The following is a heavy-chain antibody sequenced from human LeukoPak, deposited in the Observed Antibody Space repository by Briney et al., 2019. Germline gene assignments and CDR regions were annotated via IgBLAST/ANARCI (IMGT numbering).Heavy chain of an antibody. D-gene: IGHD6-19*01. Sequence: PGRSLRLSCTASGFTFGDYAMSWFRQAPGKGLEWVSVIYSGGSTYYADSVKGRFTISRDNSKNTLYLQMNSLRAEDTAVYYCARDAPQTSGYSSGWYGPPGYWGQGTLVTVSS. V-gene: IGHV3-66*01. CDR1: GFTFGDYA. CDR3: ARDAPQTSGYSSGWYGPPGY. J-gene: IGHJ4*02. CDR2: IYSGGST.